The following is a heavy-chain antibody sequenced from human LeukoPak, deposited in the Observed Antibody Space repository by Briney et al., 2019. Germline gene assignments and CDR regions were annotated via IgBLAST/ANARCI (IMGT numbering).Heavy chain of an antibody. CDR1: GYTFTGYY. CDR3: AKGGRGGNVTNVLQT. Sequence: ASVKVSCKASGYTFTGYYMHWVRQAPGQGLEWMAWINPNSGGTNYAQKFQGRVTMTRDTSISTAYMELSRLTSDDTAVYYCAKGGRGGNVTNVLQTWGQGNLV. J-gene: IGHJ5*02. CDR2: INPNSGGT. V-gene: IGHV1-2*02. D-gene: IGHD4-23*01.